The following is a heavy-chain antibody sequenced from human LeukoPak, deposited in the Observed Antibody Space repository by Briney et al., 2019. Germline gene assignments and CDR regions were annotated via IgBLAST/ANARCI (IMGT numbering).Heavy chain of an antibody. CDR3: ARDPRRSPTNYYDSSGSGALGCFDY. CDR2: IYYSGST. D-gene: IGHD3-22*01. CDR1: GGSISSSSYY. V-gene: IGHV4-39*07. Sequence: SETLSLTCTVSGGSISSSSYYWGWIRQPPGKGLEWIGSIYYSGSTYYNPSLKSRVTISVDTSKNQFSLKLSSVTAADTAVYYCARDPRRSPTNYYDSSGSGALGCFDYWGQGTLVTVSS. J-gene: IGHJ4*02.